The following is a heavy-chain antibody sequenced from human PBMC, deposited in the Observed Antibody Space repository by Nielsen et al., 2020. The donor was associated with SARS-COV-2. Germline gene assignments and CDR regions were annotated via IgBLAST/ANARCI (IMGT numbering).Heavy chain of an antibody. CDR1: GFIFDDYA. CDR2: IKDDGSIT. CDR3: VRGFNHFDY. V-gene: IGHV3-74*01. J-gene: IGHJ4*02. Sequence: GESLKISCAASGFIFDDYAMSWVRQAPGKGLVWVSHIKDDGSITNYADFVKGRFTISRDNAKNTVYLEMNSLRAEDTAVYFCVRGFNHFDYWGQGTLVTVSS.